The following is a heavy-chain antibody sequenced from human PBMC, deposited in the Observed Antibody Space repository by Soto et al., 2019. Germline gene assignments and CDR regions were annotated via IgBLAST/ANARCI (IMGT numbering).Heavy chain of an antibody. CDR1: GYTFTSFD. D-gene: IGHD3-9*01. CDR3: ARGVLTSSHQINCIRP. CDR2: MNPNSGNT. V-gene: IGHV1-8*01. Sequence: ASVKVSCKASGYTFTSFDINWVRQASGQGLEWMGWMNPNSGNTIYAQKFQGRVTMTRNTSINTAYMELSSLRSDDTALYYCARGVLTSSHQINCIRPWGQGTPVTVAS. J-gene: IGHJ5*02.